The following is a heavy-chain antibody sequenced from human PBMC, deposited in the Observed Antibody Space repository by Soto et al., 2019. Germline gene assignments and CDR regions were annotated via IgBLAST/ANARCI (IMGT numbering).Heavy chain of an antibody. Sequence: QVQLVQSGAEVKKPGSSVKVSCKASGGTFSSYSITWMRQAPGQGLEWMGEIIPIFGTANYAQKFQGRVKITADESTSTAYMERSSLRSEDTAVYYCARDGGRHSGGIDYWGQGTLVTVSS. V-gene: IGHV1-69*01. CDR2: IIPIFGTA. CDR3: ARDGGRHSGGIDY. CDR1: GGTFSSYS. D-gene: IGHD1-26*01. J-gene: IGHJ4*02.